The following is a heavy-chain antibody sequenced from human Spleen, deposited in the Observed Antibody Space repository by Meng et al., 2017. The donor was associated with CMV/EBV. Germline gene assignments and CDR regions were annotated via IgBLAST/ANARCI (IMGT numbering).Heavy chain of an antibody. V-gene: IGHV3-9*03. D-gene: IGHD3-3*01. Sequence: SLKISCEVSGITFDEYAMHWVRQVPGKGLEWVSHISSNGRFIGYADSVQGRFTISRDNAKNSLYLQMNSLRAEDMAVYYCAKSSERSGYYFGDYIDYWGQGTLVTVSS. CDR1: GITFDEYA. J-gene: IGHJ4*02. CDR2: ISSNGRFI. CDR3: AKSSERSGYYFGDYIDY.